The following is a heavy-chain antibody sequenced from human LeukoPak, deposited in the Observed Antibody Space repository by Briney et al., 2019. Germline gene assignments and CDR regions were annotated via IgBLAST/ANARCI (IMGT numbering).Heavy chain of an antibody. CDR2: IYPGDSDT. V-gene: IGHV5-51*01. J-gene: IGHJ6*02. CDR3: ARFPTSYSNFGIYYYSMDV. CDR1: GYIFTNYW. D-gene: IGHD4-11*01. Sequence: GESLKISCKGSGYIFTNYWIGWVRQMPGKGLEYMGVIYPGDSDTRYSPSFQGQVTISADKSITTAYLQWTSLKASDTALYFCARFPTSYSNFGIYYYSMDVWGHGTTVTVSS.